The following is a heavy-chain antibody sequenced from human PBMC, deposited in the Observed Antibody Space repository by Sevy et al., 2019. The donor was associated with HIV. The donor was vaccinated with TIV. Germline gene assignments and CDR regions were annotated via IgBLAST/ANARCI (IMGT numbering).Heavy chain of an antibody. J-gene: IGHJ4*02. Sequence: GGSLRLSCAASGFTFRSYSMNWVRQAPGKGLEWISYIRSGDDTIYYAQSVKGRFTFSRDNAKNSLYLQMDSLTDEDTAVYYSAKDRWDTTSPSRALDFWGQGTLVTVSS. CDR3: AKDRWDTTSPSRALDF. CDR1: GFTFRSYS. V-gene: IGHV3-48*02. CDR2: IRSGDDTI. D-gene: IGHD1-26*01.